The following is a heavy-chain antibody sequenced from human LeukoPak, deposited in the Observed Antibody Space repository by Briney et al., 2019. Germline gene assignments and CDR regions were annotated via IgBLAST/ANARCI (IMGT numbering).Heavy chain of an antibody. V-gene: IGHV3-23*01. J-gene: IGHJ4*02. CDR3: AKNSGPFDY. D-gene: IGHD1-26*01. CDR2: ISSSGGST. CDR1: GFTFSSYA. Sequence: PGGSLRLSCAASGFTFSSYAMSWVRRAPGKGLEWVSSISSSGGSTYYADSVKGRFTISRDNSKNTLYLQMNSLRAEDTAVYYCAKNSGPFDYWGQGTLVTVSS.